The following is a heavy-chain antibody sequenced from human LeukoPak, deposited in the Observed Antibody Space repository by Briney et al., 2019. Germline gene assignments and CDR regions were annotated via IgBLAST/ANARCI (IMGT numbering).Heavy chain of an antibody. V-gene: IGHV4-39*01. D-gene: IGHD4-17*01. CDR2: IYYSGTT. J-gene: IGHJ4*02. CDR3: ARFEDNGDYFDH. Sequence: SETLSLTCTVSGGSISRDTYYWSWIRQPPGKRLEWIGIIYYSGTTYYNPSLKSRVTMFVDTSKHQFSLKLTAVTAAETALYYCARFEDNGDYFDHWGQGALVAVSS. CDR1: GGSISRDTYY.